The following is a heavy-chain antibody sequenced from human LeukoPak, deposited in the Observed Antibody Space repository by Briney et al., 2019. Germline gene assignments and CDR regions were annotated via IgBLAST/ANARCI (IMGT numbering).Heavy chain of an antibody. J-gene: IGHJ4*02. CDR3: ARGPPPLSSSSRTYYFDY. CDR1: GGSISSSSYY. CDR2: IYYSGST. V-gene: IGHV4-39*07. D-gene: IGHD6-6*01. Sequence: SETLSLTCTVSGGSISSSSYYWGWIRQPPGKGLEWIGSIYYSGSTYYNPSLKSRVTISVDTSKNQFSLKLSSVTAAGTAVYYCARGPPPLSSSSRTYYFDYWGQGTLVTVSS.